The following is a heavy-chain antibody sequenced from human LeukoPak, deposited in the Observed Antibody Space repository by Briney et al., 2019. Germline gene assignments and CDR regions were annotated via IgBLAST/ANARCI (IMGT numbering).Heavy chain of an antibody. CDR3: ARPLHDYCKYWFDP. V-gene: IGHV5-51*01. J-gene: IGHJ5*02. CDR2: IYPGGSDT. Sequence: GESLKISCKGSGYTFTNYWIGWVRQMPGKGLEWMGIIYPGGSDTRYSPSFQGQVTISADKSISTAYLQWNSLKASDTAMYYCARPLHDYCKYWFDPWGQGTLVTVSS. D-gene: IGHD4-11*01. CDR1: GYTFTNYW.